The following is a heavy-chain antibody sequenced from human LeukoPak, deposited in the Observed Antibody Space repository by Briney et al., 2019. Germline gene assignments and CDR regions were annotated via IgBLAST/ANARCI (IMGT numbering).Heavy chain of an antibody. CDR2: IRSDGSNK. CDR1: GFSFSSYG. V-gene: IGHV3-30*02. CDR3: AKNGDRGAYCTGGTCYPYFYYYMDV. D-gene: IGHD2-15*01. J-gene: IGHJ6*03. Sequence: PGGSLRLSCAGSGFSFSSYGMHWVRQAPGKGLEWTAFIRSDGSNKYYADSVKGRFTISRDNSKNTLYLQMNSLRAEDTAIYYCAKNGDRGAYCTGGTCYPYFYYYMDVWGKGTTVTI.